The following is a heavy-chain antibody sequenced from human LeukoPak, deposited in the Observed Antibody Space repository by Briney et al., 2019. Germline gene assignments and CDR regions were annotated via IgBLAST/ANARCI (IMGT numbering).Heavy chain of an antibody. D-gene: IGHD3-10*01. CDR1: GFTFSSYS. Sequence: GGSLRLSCAASGFTFSSYSMNWVRQAPGKGLEWVSSISSSSSYIYYADSVKGRFTISRDNAKNSLYLQMNSLRAEDTAVYYCARDRAGTYYFDYWGQGTLVTVSS. V-gene: IGHV3-21*01. CDR3: ARDRAGTYYFDY. J-gene: IGHJ4*02. CDR2: ISSSSSYI.